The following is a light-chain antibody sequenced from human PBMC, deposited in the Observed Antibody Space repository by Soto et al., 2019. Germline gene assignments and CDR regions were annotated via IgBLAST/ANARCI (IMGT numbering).Light chain of an antibody. CDR1: QGISNY. V-gene: IGKV1-27*01. J-gene: IGKJ1*01. CDR3: QKYNSAPRT. CDR2: AAS. Sequence: DIQMTQSPSSLSASVGDRVTITCRASQGISNYLAWYQQKPGKVPKLLIYAASTLQSGVPSRFSGSRSGTEFTLTISRLQPEDVATYYCQKYNSAPRTFGQGTKVEIK.